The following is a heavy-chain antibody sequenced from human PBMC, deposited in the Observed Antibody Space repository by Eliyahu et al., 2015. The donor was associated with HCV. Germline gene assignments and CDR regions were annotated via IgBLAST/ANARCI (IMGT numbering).Heavy chain of an antibody. V-gene: IGHV4-30-2*01. Sequence: GYIYHTGRTYYNPSLKSRVTISVDKSKNHFSLNLSSVTAADTAVYYCVREAKDSSGYFLRYFDLWGQGTLVTVSS. D-gene: IGHD3-22*01. CDR2: IYHTGRT. CDR3: VREAKDSSGYFLRYFDL. J-gene: IGHJ4*02.